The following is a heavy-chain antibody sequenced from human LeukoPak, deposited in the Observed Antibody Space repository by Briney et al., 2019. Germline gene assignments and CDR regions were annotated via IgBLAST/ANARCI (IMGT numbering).Heavy chain of an antibody. CDR1: GYTFTSYY. V-gene: IGHV1-46*01. CDR3: ARDAEPHYYDSSGHADY. J-gene: IGHJ4*02. D-gene: IGHD3-22*01. CDR2: INPSGGST. Sequence: ASVKVSCKASGYTFTSYYMHWARQAPGQGLEWMGIINPSGGSTSYAQKFQGRVTMTRDMSTSTVYMELSSLRSEDTAVYYCARDAEPHYYDSSGHADYWGQGTLVTVSS.